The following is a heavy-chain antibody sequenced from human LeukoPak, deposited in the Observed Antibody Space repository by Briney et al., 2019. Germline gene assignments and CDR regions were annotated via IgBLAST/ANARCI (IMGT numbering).Heavy chain of an antibody. Sequence: GGSLRLSCAASGFTVSSNYMSWVRQAPGKGLEWVSVIYSGGSTYYADSVKGRFTISRDNSKNTLYLQMNSLRAEDTAVYYCASPNYYYDSSGYFDDAIDIWGQGTMVTVSS. CDR1: GFTVSSNY. J-gene: IGHJ3*02. V-gene: IGHV3-66*01. CDR3: ASPNYYYDSSGYFDDAIDI. D-gene: IGHD3-22*01. CDR2: IYSGGST.